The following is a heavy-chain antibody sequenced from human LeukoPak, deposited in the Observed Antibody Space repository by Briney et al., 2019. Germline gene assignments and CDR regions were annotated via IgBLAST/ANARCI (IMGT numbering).Heavy chain of an antibody. D-gene: IGHD5-24*01. V-gene: IGHV3-30-3*01. CDR2: ISYDGSNK. J-gene: IGHJ4*02. Sequence: GGSLRLSCAASGFIFSRYTMHWVRQAPGKGLEWVAVISYDGSNKYYADSVKGRFTISRDNSKNTLYLQMNSLRAEDTAVYYCARDSGDGYNYRGYFDYWGQGTLVTVSS. CDR1: GFIFSRYT. CDR3: ARDSGDGYNYRGYFDY.